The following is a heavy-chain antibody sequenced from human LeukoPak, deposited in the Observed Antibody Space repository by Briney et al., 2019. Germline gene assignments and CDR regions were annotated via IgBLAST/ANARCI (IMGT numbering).Heavy chain of an antibody. D-gene: IGHD3-22*01. Sequence: PGGSLRLSCAASGLPFSSYAMNWVRQASEKGLEWVSPISISGGSTYNADFVKGRFTISRDKSKSTLYLQMNSLRAEDTAVYYCAKGRSSGAPHHWYFDLWGRGTLVTVSS. CDR1: GLPFSSYA. CDR3: AKGRSSGAPHHWYFDL. J-gene: IGHJ2*01. V-gene: IGHV3-23*01. CDR2: ISISGGST.